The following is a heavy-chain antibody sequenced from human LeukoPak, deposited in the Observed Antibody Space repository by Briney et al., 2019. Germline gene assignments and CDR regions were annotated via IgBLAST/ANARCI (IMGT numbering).Heavy chain of an antibody. J-gene: IGHJ4*02. V-gene: IGHV1-69*05. CDR2: IIPIFGTA. D-gene: IGHD3-3*01. CDR3: ARDKGIFGVVTPNYYFDY. CDR1: GGTFSSYA. Sequence: SVKVSCKASGGTFSSYAISWVRQAPGQGREGMGGIIPIFGTANYAQKFQGRVTITTDESTSTAYMELSSLRSEDTAVYYCARDKGIFGVVTPNYYFDYWGQGTLVTVSS.